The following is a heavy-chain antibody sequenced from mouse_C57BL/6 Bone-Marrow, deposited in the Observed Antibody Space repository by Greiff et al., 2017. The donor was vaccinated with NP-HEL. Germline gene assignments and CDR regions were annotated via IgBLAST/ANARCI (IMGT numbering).Heavy chain of an antibody. J-gene: IGHJ2*01. CDR1: GFTFSSYA. Sequence: EVQVVESGEGLVKPGGSLKLSCAASGFTFSSYAMSWVRQTPEKRLEWVAYISSGGDYIYYADTVKGRFTISRDNARNTLYLQMSSLKSEDTAMYYCTRGVTKDYFDYWGQGTTLTVSS. V-gene: IGHV5-9-1*02. CDR3: TRGVTKDYFDY. D-gene: IGHD2-2*01. CDR2: ISSGGDYI.